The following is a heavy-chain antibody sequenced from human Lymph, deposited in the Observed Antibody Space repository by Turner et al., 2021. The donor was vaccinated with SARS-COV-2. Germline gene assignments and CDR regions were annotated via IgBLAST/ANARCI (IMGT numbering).Heavy chain of an antibody. J-gene: IGHJ6*02. V-gene: IGHV3-23*01. CDR3: AKDRVVPPAIWNYYYYYGMDV. CDR2: ISGSGGST. D-gene: IGHD2-2*02. CDR1: GFTFSTYG. Sequence: EVQLLESGGGLVQPGGSRRLSCAASGFTFSTYGMSWFRQAPGKGLEWVSVISGSGGSTYYADSVKGRFTISRDNSKNTLYLQMNSLRAEDTAVYYCAKDRVVPPAIWNYYYYYGMDVWGQGTTVTVSS.